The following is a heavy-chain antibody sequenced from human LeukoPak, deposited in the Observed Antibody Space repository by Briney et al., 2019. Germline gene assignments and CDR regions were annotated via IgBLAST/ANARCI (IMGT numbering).Heavy chain of an antibody. J-gene: IGHJ6*02. Sequence: PGGSLRLSCSAPGFTFSNYKMNWVRQAPGKGLEWVSSISSSSTYIYHADSVKGRFTVSRDNAKNALFLQMNSLRAEDTAVYYCARERLVVVGDAYYYYGMDVWGQGTTVTVSS. CDR1: GFTFSNYK. CDR3: ARERLVVVGDAYYYYGMDV. CDR2: ISSSSTYI. D-gene: IGHD2-15*01. V-gene: IGHV3-21*01.